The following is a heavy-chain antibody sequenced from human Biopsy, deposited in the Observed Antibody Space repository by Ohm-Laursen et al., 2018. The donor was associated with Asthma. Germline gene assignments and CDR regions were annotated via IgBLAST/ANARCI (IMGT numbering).Heavy chain of an antibody. Sequence: GSLRLSCTASGFTVSRDHMFWVRQAPGKGREGFSVIYSGGTSHTADSVRGRFTISRDFSKNTLHLQMHSLRVEDTAVYYCARGDSSGWSHYYFDYWGQGTLVTVSS. J-gene: IGHJ4*02. CDR3: ARGDSSGWSHYYFDY. CDR1: GFTVSRDH. V-gene: IGHV3-53*01. D-gene: IGHD6-19*01. CDR2: IYSGGTS.